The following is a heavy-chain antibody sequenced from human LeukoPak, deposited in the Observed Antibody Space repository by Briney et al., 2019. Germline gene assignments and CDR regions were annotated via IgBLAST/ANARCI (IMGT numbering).Heavy chain of an antibody. CDR3: ARVSKSSGYPYYFDY. CDR2: ISSSSSYT. V-gene: IGHV3-11*06. D-gene: IGHD3-22*01. CDR1: GFTFSDYY. Sequence: GGSLRLSCAASGFTFSDYYMSWIRQAPGKGLGWVSYISSSSSYTNYADSVKGRFTISRDNAKNSLYLQMSSLRAEDTAVYYCARVSKSSGYPYYFDYWGRGTLVTVSS. J-gene: IGHJ4*02.